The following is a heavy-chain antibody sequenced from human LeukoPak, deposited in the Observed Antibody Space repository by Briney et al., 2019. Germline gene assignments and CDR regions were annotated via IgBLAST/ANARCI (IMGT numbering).Heavy chain of an antibody. V-gene: IGHV1-3*01. CDR1: GYTFTSYA. CDR3: ARWETGSWFDP. D-gene: IGHD1-14*01. Sequence: EASVKVSCKASGYTFTSYAMHWVRQAPGQRLEWMGWINAGNGNTKYSQKFQGRVTITRDTSASTAYMELSSLRSEDTAVYYCARWETGSWFDPWGQGTLVTISS. CDR2: INAGNGNT. J-gene: IGHJ5*02.